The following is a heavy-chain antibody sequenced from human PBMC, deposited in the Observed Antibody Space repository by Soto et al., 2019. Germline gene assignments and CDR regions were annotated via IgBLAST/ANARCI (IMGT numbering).Heavy chain of an antibody. CDR2: ISSSGTGI. CDR3: ARAFSDAFDI. CDR1: GFTFSDYY. Sequence: ESGGGLVKPGGSLRLSCAASGFTFSDYYMTWIRQAPGKGLEWVSYISSSGTGIYYADSVKGRFTISRDNAKKSLYLQMSSLRAEDTAVYYCARAFSDAFDIWGQGTTVTVSP. J-gene: IGHJ3*02. V-gene: IGHV3-11*01.